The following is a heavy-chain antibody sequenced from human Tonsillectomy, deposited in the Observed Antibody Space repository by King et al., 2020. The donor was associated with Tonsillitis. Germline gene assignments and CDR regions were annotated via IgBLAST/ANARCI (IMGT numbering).Heavy chain of an antibody. Sequence: QLVQSGPEVKKPXTSVKVSCKASGFTFTSSAMQWVRQARGQRLEWXGXXVVGSGXTNYAQKFQERVTITRDMSTSTAYMELSSXRSEDTAVYYCAAEVRHYYDSSNNENWGQGTLVTVSS. D-gene: IGHD3-22*01. CDR1: GFTFTSSA. CDR2: XVVGSGXT. V-gene: IGHV1-58*02. J-gene: IGHJ4*02. CDR3: AAEVRHYYDSSNNEN.